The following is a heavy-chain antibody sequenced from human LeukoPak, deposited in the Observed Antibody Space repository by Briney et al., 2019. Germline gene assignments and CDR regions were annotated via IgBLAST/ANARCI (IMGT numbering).Heavy chain of an antibody. CDR3: ARDRDYDFWSGLSD. CDR1: GYTFTGYY. Sequence: ASVKVSCKASGYTFTGYYMHWVRQAPGQGLEWMGWINPNSGGTNYAQKFQGRVTMTRDTSISTAYMELSRLRSDDTAVYYCARDRDYDFWSGLSDWGQGTLVTVSS. V-gene: IGHV1-2*02. J-gene: IGHJ4*02. D-gene: IGHD3-3*01. CDR2: INPNSGGT.